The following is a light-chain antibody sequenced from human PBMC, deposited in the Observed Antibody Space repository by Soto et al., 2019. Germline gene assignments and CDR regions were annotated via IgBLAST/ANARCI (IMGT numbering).Light chain of an antibody. CDR1: QSVSSS. J-gene: IGKJ4*01. CDR2: GAS. V-gene: IGKV3-20*01. Sequence: EIVLTQSPGTLSLSPGERATLSCRASQSVSSSLAWYQQKPGQAPSLLIYGASSRATGISDRFSGSGSGTDFTLTISRLEPEDFALYYCQQYASSPSLTFGGGTKVDIQ. CDR3: QQYASSPSLT.